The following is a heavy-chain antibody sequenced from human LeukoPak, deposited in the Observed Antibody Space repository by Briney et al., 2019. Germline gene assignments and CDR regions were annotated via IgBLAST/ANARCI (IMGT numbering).Heavy chain of an antibody. D-gene: IGHD3-16*02. Sequence: ASVKVSCKASGYTFTSYGISWVRQAPGQGLEWMGWISAYNGNTNYAQKLQGRVTMTTDTSTSTAYMELRSLRSDDTAVYYCAKPSGLSMITFGGVIDEVGAFDIWGQGTMVTVSS. CDR3: AKPSGLSMITFGGVIDEVGAFDI. CDR1: GYTFTSYG. V-gene: IGHV1-18*01. CDR2: ISAYNGNT. J-gene: IGHJ3*02.